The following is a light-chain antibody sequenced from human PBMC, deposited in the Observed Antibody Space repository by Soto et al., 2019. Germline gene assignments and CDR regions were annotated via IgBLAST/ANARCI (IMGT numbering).Light chain of an antibody. CDR2: DAS. CDR3: QQANSFPLT. Sequence: EIVLTQSPVTLSLSPGERATLSCRASQSVTSYLAWYQQKPGQAPRLLIYDASNRATGIPARFSGSGSGTDFTLTISSLEPEDFATYYCQQANSFPLTFGGGTKVDIK. V-gene: IGKV3-11*01. J-gene: IGKJ4*01. CDR1: QSVTSY.